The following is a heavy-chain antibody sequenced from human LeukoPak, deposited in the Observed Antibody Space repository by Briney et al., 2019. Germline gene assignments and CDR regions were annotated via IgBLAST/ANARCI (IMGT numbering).Heavy chain of an antibody. V-gene: IGHV3-30*18. Sequence: GGSLRLSCAASGLTFSSYGMHWVRQAPGKGLEWVAVISYDGSNKYYADSVKGRFTISRDNSKNTLYLQMNSLRAEDTAVYYCAKESGSYYGYYYYYMDVWGKGTTVTVSS. D-gene: IGHD1-26*01. CDR3: AKESGSYYGYYYYYMDV. CDR2: ISYDGSNK. J-gene: IGHJ6*03. CDR1: GLTFSSYG.